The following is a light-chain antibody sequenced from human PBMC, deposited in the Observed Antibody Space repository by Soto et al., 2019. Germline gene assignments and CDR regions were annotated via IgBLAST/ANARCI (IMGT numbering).Light chain of an antibody. CDR2: SNN. CDR1: SSNIGSNT. J-gene: IGLJ3*02. CDR3: AAWDDSLNGRV. V-gene: IGLV1-44*01. Sequence: QSVLTQPPSASGTPGQRVTISCSGSSSNIGSNTVNWYQQLPGTAPKPLIYSNNQRPSGVPDRFSGSKSGTSASLAISGLQSEDEADYYCAAWDDSLNGRVFGGGTKLNVL.